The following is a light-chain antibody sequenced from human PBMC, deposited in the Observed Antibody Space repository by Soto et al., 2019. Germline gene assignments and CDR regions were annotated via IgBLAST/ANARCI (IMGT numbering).Light chain of an antibody. J-gene: IGKJ4*01. Sequence: IQLTQSPSSLSASVGDKVTISCRVSQAINSALAWCQQRPGKAPMVLIYDASILESGVPSRFNGSGSGTDFTLTISSLQPEDFATYYCQQFNSYPLTYGGGTKLDIK. CDR2: DAS. V-gene: IGKV1-13*02. CDR3: QQFNSYPLT. CDR1: QAINSA.